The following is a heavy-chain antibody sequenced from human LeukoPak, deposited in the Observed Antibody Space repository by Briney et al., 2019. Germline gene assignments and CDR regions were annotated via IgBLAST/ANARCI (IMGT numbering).Heavy chain of an antibody. D-gene: IGHD3-3*01. CDR2: IYYSGST. V-gene: IGHV4-39*01. J-gene: IGHJ5*02. CDR1: GGSISSSSYY. Sequence: SETLSLSCTVSGGSISSSSYYWGWIRQPPGKGLEWIGSIYYSGSTYYNPSLKSRVTISVDTSKNQFSLKLSSVTAADTAVYYCASHNGAGDYDFWSGYYRGEDWFDPWGQGTLVTVSS. CDR3: ASHNGAGDYDFWSGYYRGEDWFDP.